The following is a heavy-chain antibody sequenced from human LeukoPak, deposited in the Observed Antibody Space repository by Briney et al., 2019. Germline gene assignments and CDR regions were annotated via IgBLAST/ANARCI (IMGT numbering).Heavy chain of an antibody. Sequence: ASVKVSCKASGGTFSSYAISWVRQAPGQGLEWMGWISAYNGNTNYAQKLQGRVTMTTDTSTSTAYMELRSLRSDDTAVYYCARDSGYYDFWSGYYTPSGHWGQGTLVTVSS. CDR3: ARDSGYYDFWSGYYTPSGH. J-gene: IGHJ4*02. D-gene: IGHD3-3*01. CDR1: GGTFSSYA. V-gene: IGHV1-18*01. CDR2: ISAYNGNT.